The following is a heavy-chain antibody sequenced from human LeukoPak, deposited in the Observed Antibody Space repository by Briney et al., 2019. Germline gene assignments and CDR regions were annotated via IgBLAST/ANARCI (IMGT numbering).Heavy chain of an antibody. D-gene: IGHD2-21*01. Sequence: PGGSLRLSCAASGFTFSSYAMHWVRQAPGKGLEWVAVISYDGSNKYYADSVKGRFTISRDNSKNTLYLQMNSLRAEDTAVYYCARENKGGDCVGDYWGQGTLVTVSS. V-gene: IGHV3-30-3*01. CDR1: GFTFSSYA. J-gene: IGHJ4*02. CDR2: ISYDGSNK. CDR3: ARENKGGDCVGDY.